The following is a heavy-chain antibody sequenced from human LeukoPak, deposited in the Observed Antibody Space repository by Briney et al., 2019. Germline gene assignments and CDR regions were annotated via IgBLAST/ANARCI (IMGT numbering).Heavy chain of an antibody. CDR3: ARHYYGGSDYYNNYMDV. J-gene: IGHJ6*03. V-gene: IGHV4-39*01. CDR2: VYYSGSA. D-gene: IGHD3-10*01. Sequence: SDTLSLTCTISGGSISRSTFFWGWIRQPPGKGLEWIGIVYYSGSAYYNPSLKSRVTVSVDTPKNQFSLKVISVTAADTAVYYCARHYYGGSDYYNNYMDVWGKATPVTVSS. CDR1: GGSISRSTFF.